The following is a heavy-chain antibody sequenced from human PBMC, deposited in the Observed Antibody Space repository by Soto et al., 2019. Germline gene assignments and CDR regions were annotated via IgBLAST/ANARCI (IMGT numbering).Heavy chain of an antibody. V-gene: IGHV3-74*01. CDR1: GFTFSNYW. CDR2: INDDGSDT. CDR3: ARVWSSGYYRGSDFDY. Sequence: DVQLVESGGGLVQPGGSLRLSCVASGFTFSNYWMHWVRQAPGKGLVWVSRINDDGSDTVYADSVKGRFTISRDNAKNTLYLQLNSLRAEDTAVYYCARVWSSGYYRGSDFDYWGQGTLVTVSS. J-gene: IGHJ4*02. D-gene: IGHD6-19*01.